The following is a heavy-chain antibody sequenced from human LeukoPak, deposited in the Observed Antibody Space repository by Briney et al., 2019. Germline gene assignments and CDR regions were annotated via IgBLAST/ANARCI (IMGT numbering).Heavy chain of an antibody. CDR1: GGSFSGYY. D-gene: IGHD1-14*01. CDR3: ARGRKW. J-gene: IGHJ1*01. Sequence: SETLSLTCAVYGGSFSGYYWTWIRQPPGKGLEWIGEINHSGNINYNPSLKSRLTISVDTSKNQFSLKLSSMTAADTAVYYCARGRKWWGQGTLVTVSS. V-gene: IGHV4-34*01. CDR2: INHSGNI.